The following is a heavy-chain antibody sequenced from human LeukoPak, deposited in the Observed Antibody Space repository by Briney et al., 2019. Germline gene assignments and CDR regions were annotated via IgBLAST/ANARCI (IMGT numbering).Heavy chain of an antibody. CDR1: GGSISSTTHY. CDR3: ARVGWGDVASYPNWLDP. CDR2: IYYSDPT. J-gene: IGHJ5*02. V-gene: IGHV4-39*06. D-gene: IGHD3-10*01. Sequence: SETLSLTCTVSGGSISSTTHYWGWIRQPPGAPLEWIANIYYSDPTAYNQALQRRVTISIETSKNEFTLTLKSVTAAVTAVYYCARVGWGDVASYPNWLDPWGQGTLVTVSS.